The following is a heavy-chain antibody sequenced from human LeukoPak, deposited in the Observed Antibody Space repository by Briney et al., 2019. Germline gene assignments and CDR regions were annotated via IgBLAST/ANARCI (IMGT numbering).Heavy chain of an antibody. CDR2: ISSSSSYI. D-gene: IGHD3-22*01. V-gene: IGHV3-21*01. CDR1: GFTFSSYS. J-gene: IGHJ4*02. Sequence: GGSLRLSCAASGFTFSSYSMNWVRQAPGKGLEWVSSISSSSSYIYYADSVKGRFTISRDNAKNSLYLQMNSLRAEDTAAYYCARDQYYYDSSGYYSAPGGWGQGTLVTVSS. CDR3: ARDQYYYDSSGYYSAPGG.